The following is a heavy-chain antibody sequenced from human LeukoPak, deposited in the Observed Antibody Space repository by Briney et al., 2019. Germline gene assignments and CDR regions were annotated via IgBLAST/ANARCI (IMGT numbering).Heavy chain of an antibody. V-gene: IGHV4-30-2*01. J-gene: IGHJ4*02. CDR2: VHHSGNR. Sequence: PSETLSLTCSVSGVSITGDEDFWTWIRQPPGKGLELIGYVHHSGNRYYDSSLGSRLTISVDRSKNQFSLKLSSVTAADTAVYYCARIAYCGGDCYSGYFDYWGQGTLVTVSS. D-gene: IGHD2-21*02. CDR1: GVSITGDEDF. CDR3: ARIAYCGGDCYSGYFDY.